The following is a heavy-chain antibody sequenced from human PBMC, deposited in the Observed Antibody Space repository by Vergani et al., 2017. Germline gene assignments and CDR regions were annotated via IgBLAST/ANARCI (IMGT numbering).Heavy chain of an antibody. J-gene: IGHJ4*02. CDR3: ARESIYCSGSSCYGGLDS. D-gene: IGHD2-15*01. CDR1: GFTVSSNY. CDR2: IYTGAST. V-gene: IGHV3-66*02. Sequence: EVQLVESGGGLVQPGGSLRLSCTASGFTVSSNYLSWVRQAPGKGLEWVSVIYTGASTYYADSVKGRFTISRDNSKNTLYLQMNSLRPEDTAVYYCARESIYCSGSSCYGGLDSWGQGTLVTVSS.